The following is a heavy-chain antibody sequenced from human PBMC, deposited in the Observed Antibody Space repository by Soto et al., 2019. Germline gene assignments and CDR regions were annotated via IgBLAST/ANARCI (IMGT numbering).Heavy chain of an antibody. CDR2: FYSSGSI. D-gene: IGHD6-19*01. V-gene: IGHV4-31*02. CDR1: GYFIGSGGYY. J-gene: IGHJ5*02. CDR3: ARMYSSGSGWFHP. Sequence: SETLSLTCFVSGYFIGSGGYYWSWIRHHPGKGLEWIGSFYSSGSIVYNPSLRSRVSISGDMSTNQFSMSLTSVTAADTARYYCARMYSSGSGWFHPWGQGTLVTVSS.